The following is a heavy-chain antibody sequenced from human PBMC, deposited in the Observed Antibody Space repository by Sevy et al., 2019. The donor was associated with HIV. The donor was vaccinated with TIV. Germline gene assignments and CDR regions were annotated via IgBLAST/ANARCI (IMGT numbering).Heavy chain of an antibody. J-gene: IGHJ4*02. CDR2: INWNGGST. CDR1: GFTFDDYG. V-gene: IGHV3-20*04. Sequence: GGSLRLSCVASGFTFDDYGMSWVRQAPGKGLGWVSGINWNGGSTGYADSVKGRFTISRDNAKNSLYLQMNSLRAEDTALYYCAREGSEYYFDYWGQGTLVTVSS. CDR3: AREGSEYYFDY. D-gene: IGHD2-15*01.